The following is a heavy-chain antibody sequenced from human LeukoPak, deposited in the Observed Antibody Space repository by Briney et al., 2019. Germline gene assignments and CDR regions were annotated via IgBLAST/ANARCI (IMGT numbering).Heavy chain of an antibody. CDR2: ISSSGSTI. J-gene: IGHJ4*02. D-gene: IGHD3-10*01. V-gene: IGHV3-48*03. CDR3: ASGQVLLWFGELFDY. CDR1: GFTFSSYE. Sequence: GGSLRLSCAASGFTFSSYEMSWVRQAPGKGLEWVSYISSSGSTIYYADSVKGRFTISRDNAKNSLYLQMNSLRAEDTAVYYCASGQVLLWFGELFDYWGQGTLVTVSS.